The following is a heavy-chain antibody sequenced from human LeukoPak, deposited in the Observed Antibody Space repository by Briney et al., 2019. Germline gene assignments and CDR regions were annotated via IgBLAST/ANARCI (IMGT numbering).Heavy chain of an antibody. CDR3: AGVLTNLLTFDY. J-gene: IGHJ4*02. CDR1: GFTFSGYS. D-gene: IGHD1-26*01. V-gene: IGHV3-21*01. Sequence: KPGGSLGLSCAASGFTFSGYSMNWVRQAPGKGLEWVSSISSSSSNIYYADSVKGRFTISRDNAKNSLYLQMNSLRAEDTAVYYCAGVLTNLLTFDYWGQGTLVTVSS. CDR2: ISSSSSNI.